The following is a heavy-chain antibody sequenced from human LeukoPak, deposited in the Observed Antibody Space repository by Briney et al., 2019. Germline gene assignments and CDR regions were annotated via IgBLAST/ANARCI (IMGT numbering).Heavy chain of an antibody. J-gene: IGHJ6*02. V-gene: IGHV4-59*01. D-gene: IGHD6-19*01. CDR3: ARGYSSGWYSYYYCGMDV. CDR2: IYYSGST. CDR1: GGSISSYY. Sequence: SETLSLTCTVSGGSISSYYWSWIRQPPGKGLEWIGYIYYSGSTNYNPSLKSRVTISVDTSKNQFSLKLSSVTAADTAVYYCARGYSSGWYSYYYCGMDVWGQGTTVTVSS.